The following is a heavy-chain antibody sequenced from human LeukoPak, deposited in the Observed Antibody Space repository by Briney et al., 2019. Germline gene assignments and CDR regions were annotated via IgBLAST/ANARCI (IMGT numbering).Heavy chain of an antibody. D-gene: IGHD1-1*01. CDR3: AGDRGTWNDDGFDY. Sequence: SETLSLTCTVSGGSISSYYWSWIRQPAGKGLEWIGRIYISGSTTYNPSFKSRVTMSVDTSTNQMSLKLSSVTAADAAVYYCAGDRGTWNDDGFDYWGQETLVTVSS. J-gene: IGHJ4*02. V-gene: IGHV4-4*07. CDR2: IYISGST. CDR1: GGSISSYY.